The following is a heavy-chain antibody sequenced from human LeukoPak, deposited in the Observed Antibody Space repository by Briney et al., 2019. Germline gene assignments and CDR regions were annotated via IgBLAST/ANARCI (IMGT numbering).Heavy chain of an antibody. D-gene: IGHD5-24*01. CDR2: IKSKTDGGTT. J-gene: IGHJ4*02. CDR3: TTDGDGYKHLSYYFDY. V-gene: IGHV3-15*07. CDR1: GFTFSNAW. Sequence: GGSLRLSYAASGFTFSNAWMNWVRQAPGKGLEWVGRIKSKTDGGTTDYAAPVKDRFTISRDDSKNTLYLQMNSLKTEDTAVYYCTTDGDGYKHLSYYFDYWGQGTLVTVSS.